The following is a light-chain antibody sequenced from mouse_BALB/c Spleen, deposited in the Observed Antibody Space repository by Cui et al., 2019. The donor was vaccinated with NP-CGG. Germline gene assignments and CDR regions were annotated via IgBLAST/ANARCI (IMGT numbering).Light chain of an antibody. Sequence: QAVVTWESAPPTSPGETVTLTCRSSTGAVTTSNYANWVQEKPDHLFTGLIGGTNNRAPRVPARFSGSLIGDKAALTITGAQTEDEAIYFCALWYSNHWVFGGGTKLTVL. CDR1: TGAVTTSNY. CDR3: ALWYSNHWV. J-gene: IGLJ1*01. V-gene: IGLV1*01. CDR2: GTN.